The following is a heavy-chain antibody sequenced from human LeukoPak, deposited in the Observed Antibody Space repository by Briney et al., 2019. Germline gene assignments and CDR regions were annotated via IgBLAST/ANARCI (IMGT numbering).Heavy chain of an antibody. D-gene: IGHD3-16*01. J-gene: IGHJ4*02. CDR2: IHYTGST. Sequence: SETLSLTCTVSGGSISSYYWSWIRQSPGKGLECIGYIHYTGSTNYNPSLKSRVTISVDTSKNQFSLKLSSVTAADTAVYYCAGAFLKGAGKPLFDYWGQGTLVTVSS. CDR1: GGSISSYY. V-gene: IGHV4-59*08. CDR3: AGAFLKGAGKPLFDY.